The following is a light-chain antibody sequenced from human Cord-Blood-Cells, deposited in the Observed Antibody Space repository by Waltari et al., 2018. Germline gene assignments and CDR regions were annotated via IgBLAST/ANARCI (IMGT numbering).Light chain of an antibody. J-gene: IGLJ3*02. V-gene: IGLV2-23*01. CDR1: SSDVGSYNL. CDR3: CAYAGSSTWV. Sequence: QSALTQPASVSGSPGQSITISCPGTSSDVGSYNLVSGYQPHPDKAPKLMIYEGSKRPSGVSNRFSGSKSGNTASLTISGLQAEDEADYYCCAYAGSSTWVFGGGTKLTVL. CDR2: EGS.